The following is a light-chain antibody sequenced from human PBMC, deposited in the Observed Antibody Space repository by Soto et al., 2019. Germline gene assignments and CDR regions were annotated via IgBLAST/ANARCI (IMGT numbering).Light chain of an antibody. CDR2: SAS. Sequence: EIGMTQSPATLSVSPGERATLSCRASQSISTALAWYQQKPGQPPRLLIYSASTRATGVPARFTGSGSGSEFTLTISGLQSEEFAVYYCQQGHNWPLTFGQGTRLEI. V-gene: IGKV3-15*01. J-gene: IGKJ2*01. CDR3: QQGHNWPLT. CDR1: QSISTA.